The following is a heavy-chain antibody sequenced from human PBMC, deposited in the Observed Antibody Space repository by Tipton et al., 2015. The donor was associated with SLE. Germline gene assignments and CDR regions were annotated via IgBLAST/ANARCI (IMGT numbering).Heavy chain of an antibody. Sequence: SLRLSCAASGFTFSSYSMNWVRQAPGKGLEWVSYISSSSSTIYYADSVKGRFTISRDNSKNTMYLQMNSLRAEDTPVYYCAKDVIAAAGTWYFDYWGQGALVTVSS. D-gene: IGHD6-13*01. CDR1: GFTFSSYS. J-gene: IGHJ4*02. V-gene: IGHV3-48*01. CDR2: ISSSSSTI. CDR3: AKDVIAAAGTWYFDY.